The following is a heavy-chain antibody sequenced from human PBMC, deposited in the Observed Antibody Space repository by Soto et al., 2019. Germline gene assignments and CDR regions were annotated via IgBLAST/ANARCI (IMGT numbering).Heavy chain of an antibody. CDR1: GFTVSSNY. CDR2: IYSGGST. D-gene: IGHD3-22*01. CDR3: ARAFEHYYDSSGYYYVKHPFDY. J-gene: IGHJ4*02. V-gene: IGHV3-53*05. Sequence: PWGSLRLSCAASGFTVSSNYMSWVRQAPGKGLEWVSVIYSGGSTYYADSVKGRFTISRDNSKNTLYLQMNSLRAEDTAVYYCARAFEHYYDSSGYYYVKHPFDYWGQGTLVTVS.